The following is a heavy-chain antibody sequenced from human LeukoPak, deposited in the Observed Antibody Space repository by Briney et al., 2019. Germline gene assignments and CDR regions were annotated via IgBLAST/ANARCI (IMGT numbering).Heavy chain of an antibody. Sequence: PSETLSLTCTVSVGSISSSSYYWGWIRQPPGKGLEWIGSIYYSGSTYYNPSFKSRITISVDTSKNQFSLKVISVTAADTAVYYCARGRSPNCSGGSCSYYYMDVWGKGTTVTVSS. CDR3: ARGRSPNCSGGSCSYYYMDV. CDR2: IYYSGST. D-gene: IGHD2-15*01. J-gene: IGHJ6*03. CDR1: VGSISSSSYY. V-gene: IGHV4-39*01.